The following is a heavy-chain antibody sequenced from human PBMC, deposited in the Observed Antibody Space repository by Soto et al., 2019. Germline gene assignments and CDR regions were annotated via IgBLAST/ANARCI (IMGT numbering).Heavy chain of an antibody. J-gene: IGHJ4*02. CDR1: GFSLTTST. V-gene: IGHV1-58*02. D-gene: IGHD3-9*01. Sequence: SVKVSCKASGFSLTTSTIQWVRQARGQRLEWMGWIVVGSGYTTYAQKFQERVTITRDVSASTAYMELSSLRSEDSAVYYCATGLRYFDWGQGTQVT. CDR3: ATGLRYFD. CDR2: IVVGSGYT.